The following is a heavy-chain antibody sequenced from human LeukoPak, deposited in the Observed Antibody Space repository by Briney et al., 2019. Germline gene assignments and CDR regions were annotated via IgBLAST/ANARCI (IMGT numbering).Heavy chain of an antibody. CDR2: ISSNGGTT. CDR1: GFTFSSYA. D-gene: IGHD3-10*01. Sequence: TGGSLRLSCSASGFTFSSYAMHWVRQAPGKGLEYVSSISSNGGTTYYADSVKGRFTISRDNSKNTLYLQMSSLRAEDTALYNCVKDLRGSFAFEYWGQGTLVTVSS. CDR3: VKDLRGSFAFEY. J-gene: IGHJ4*02. V-gene: IGHV3-64D*09.